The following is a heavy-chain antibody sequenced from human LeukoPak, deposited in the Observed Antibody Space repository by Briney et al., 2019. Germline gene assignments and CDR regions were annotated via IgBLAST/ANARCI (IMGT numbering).Heavy chain of an antibody. CDR3: ARLPYGDYCDY. D-gene: IGHD4-17*01. Sequence: SETLSLTCTVSGGSISGYCWSWFRQPAGKGLEWIGRIYTSGSINYNPSLKSRVTLSVDTSKNQFSLKLSSVTAADTAVYYCARLPYGDYCDYWGQGTLVTVSS. CDR1: GGSISGYC. CDR2: IYTSGSI. V-gene: IGHV4-4*07. J-gene: IGHJ4*02.